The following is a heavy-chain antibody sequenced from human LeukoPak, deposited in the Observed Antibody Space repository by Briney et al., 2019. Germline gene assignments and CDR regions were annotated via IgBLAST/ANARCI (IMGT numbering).Heavy chain of an antibody. J-gene: IGHJ3*02. CDR3: ARDSYYYDSSDAFDI. CDR2: IYYSGST. Sequence: SETLSLTCTVSVGSISSGGYYWIWIRQHPGKGLEWIGYIYYSGSTYYNPSLKSRVTISVDTSKNQFSLKLSSVTAADTAVYYCARDSYYYDSSDAFDIWGQGTMVTVSS. CDR1: VGSISSGGYY. V-gene: IGHV4-31*03. D-gene: IGHD3-22*01.